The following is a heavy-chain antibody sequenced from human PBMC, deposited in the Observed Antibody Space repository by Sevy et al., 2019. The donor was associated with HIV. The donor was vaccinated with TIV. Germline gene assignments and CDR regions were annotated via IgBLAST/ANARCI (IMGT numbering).Heavy chain of an antibody. CDR2: ISTRSGTI. D-gene: IGHD1-26*01. Sequence: GGSRLSCAASGFTFSTYNMNWVRQAPGKGLEWVSYISTRSGTIYYADSVKGRFTISRDNVKNSLYLQMNSLRDEDTAVYYCARVEIPTIQLSYYYYGVDVWGQGTTVTVSS. V-gene: IGHV3-48*02. J-gene: IGHJ6*02. CDR1: GFTFSTYN. CDR3: ARVEIPTIQLSYYYYGVDV.